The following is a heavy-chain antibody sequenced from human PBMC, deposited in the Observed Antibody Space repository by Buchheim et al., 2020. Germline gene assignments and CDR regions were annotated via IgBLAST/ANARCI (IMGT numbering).Heavy chain of an antibody. CDR3: ARERRLYSSGWYGFDY. CDR2: IKQDGSEK. J-gene: IGHJ4*02. V-gene: IGHV3-7*01. D-gene: IGHD6-19*01. CDR1: GFTFSSYW. Sequence: EVQLVESGGGLVQPGGSLRLSCAASGFTFSSYWMSWVRQAPGKGLEWVANIKQDGSEKYYVDSVKGRFTIYRDNAKNSLYLQMNSLRAEDTAVYYCARERRLYSSGWYGFDYWGQGTL.